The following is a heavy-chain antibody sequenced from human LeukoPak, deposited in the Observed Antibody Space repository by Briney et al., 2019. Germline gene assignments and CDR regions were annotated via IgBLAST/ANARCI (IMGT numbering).Heavy chain of an antibody. V-gene: IGHV3-23*01. CDR1: GFTFSSYA. Sequence: GGSLRPSCAASGFTFSSYAMSWVRQAPGKGLEWVSTINAGGSTYYADSVKGRFTISRDNSKNTQYLQMNSLRAEDTAVYYCAKRYAGAGTSYYFDYWGQGTLVTVSS. CDR2: INAGGST. D-gene: IGHD6-19*01. CDR3: AKRYAGAGTSYYFDY. J-gene: IGHJ4*02.